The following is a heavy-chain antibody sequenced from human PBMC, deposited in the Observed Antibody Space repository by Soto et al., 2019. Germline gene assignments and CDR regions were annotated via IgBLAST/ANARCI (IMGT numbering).Heavy chain of an antibody. CDR1: GCSFADSA. CDR3: AALGTAAYDSYSSGLNAFVI. J-gene: IGHJ3*02. CDR2: IVVGSGNT. D-gene: IGHD3-22*01. V-gene: IGHV1-58*01. Sequence: SVKATCEDSGCSFADSAVQSVLQARGQRLEWIGWIVVGSGNTNYAQKFQQRDTITRDISTCAASLELSSLRSNHTAVYYCAALGTAAYDSYSSGLNAFVIWG.